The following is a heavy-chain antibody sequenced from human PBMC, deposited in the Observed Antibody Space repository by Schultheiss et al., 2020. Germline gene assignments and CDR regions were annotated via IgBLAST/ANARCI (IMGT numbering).Heavy chain of an antibody. V-gene: IGHV3-30-3*01. J-gene: IGHJ4*02. CDR3: ARDRRSWTGFDS. CDR1: GFTFSSYA. D-gene: IGHD6-13*01. CDR2: ISYDESNK. Sequence: GGSLRLSCAASGFTFSSYAMHWVRQAPGKGLEWVAVISYDESNKYYADSVKGRFTISRDNSKNTLYVQMNSLRADDTAVYHCARDRRSWTGFDSWGQGTLVTV.